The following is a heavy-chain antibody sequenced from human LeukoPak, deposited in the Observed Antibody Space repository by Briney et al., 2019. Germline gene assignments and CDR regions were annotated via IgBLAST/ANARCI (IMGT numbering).Heavy chain of an antibody. D-gene: IGHD4-17*01. V-gene: IGHV4-4*02. CDR2: IYHSGST. J-gene: IGHJ6*03. Sequence: SETLSLTCAVSGGSISSSNWWSWVRQPPGKGLEWIGEIYHSGSTNYNPSLKSRVTISVDTSKNQFSLKLSSVTAADTAVYYCARTYGDSTYYYYYYMDVWGKGTTVTISS. CDR3: ARTYGDSTYYYYYYMDV. CDR1: GGSISSSNW.